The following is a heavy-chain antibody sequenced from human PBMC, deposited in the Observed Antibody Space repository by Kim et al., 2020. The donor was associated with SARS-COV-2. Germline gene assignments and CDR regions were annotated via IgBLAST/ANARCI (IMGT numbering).Heavy chain of an antibody. J-gene: IGHJ4*02. CDR1: GGSISSYY. CDR2: IYYSGST. CDR3: ARGGLDTGGTDNYYDSSGYSYYFDY. Sequence: SETLSLTCTVSGGSISSYYWSWIRQPPGKGLEWIGYIYYSGSTNYNPSLKSRVTISVDTSKNQFSLKLSSVTAADTAVYYCARGGLDTGGTDNYYDSSGYSYYFDYWGQGTLVTVSS. D-gene: IGHD3-22*01. V-gene: IGHV4-59*01.